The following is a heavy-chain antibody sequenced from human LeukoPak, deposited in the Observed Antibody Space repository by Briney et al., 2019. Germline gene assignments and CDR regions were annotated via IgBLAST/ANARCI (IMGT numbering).Heavy chain of an antibody. CDR3: ARDHYVDSSGYYYDY. CDR2: ISFDGSNK. J-gene: IGHJ4*02. CDR1: GFTFDIYT. Sequence: QPGGSLRLSCAASGFTFDIYTMHWVRQAPGNGLEWVAVISFDGSNKYYADSVKGRFTISRDDSKNTLYLQMNSLRAEDTAVYYCARDHYVDSSGYYYDYWGQGTLVTVSS. D-gene: IGHD3-22*01. V-gene: IGHV3-30*14.